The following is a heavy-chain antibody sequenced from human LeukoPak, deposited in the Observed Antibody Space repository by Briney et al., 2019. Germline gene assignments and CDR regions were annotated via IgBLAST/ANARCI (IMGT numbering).Heavy chain of an antibody. CDR1: GFSFSSYG. V-gene: IGHV3-33*06. CDR2: IWYDGSKK. CDR3: AKSRSSSSTSCYNY. D-gene: IGHD2-2*02. Sequence: GRSLRLSCAASGFSFSSYGMHWVRQAPGKGLEWVAVIWYDGSKKYYADSVKGRFIISRDDSKNTLYLQMNSLRAEDTAVYYCAKSRSSSSTSCYNYWGQGTLVTVSS. J-gene: IGHJ4*02.